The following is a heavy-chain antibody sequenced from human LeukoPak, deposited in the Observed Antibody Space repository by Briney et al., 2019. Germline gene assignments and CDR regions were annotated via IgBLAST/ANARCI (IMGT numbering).Heavy chain of an antibody. Sequence: GGSLRLSCAAAGFTFSTYGIHWVRQAPGKGLEWVAVISYDGSHKYYADSVKGRFTISRDNSKNTLYLQMNSLRAEDTAVYYCAKDSNLVVVPAATHFDFWGQGTLVTVSS. CDR3: AKDSNLVVVPAATHFDF. V-gene: IGHV3-30*18. CDR2: ISYDGSHK. D-gene: IGHD2-2*01. J-gene: IGHJ4*02. CDR1: GFTFSTYG.